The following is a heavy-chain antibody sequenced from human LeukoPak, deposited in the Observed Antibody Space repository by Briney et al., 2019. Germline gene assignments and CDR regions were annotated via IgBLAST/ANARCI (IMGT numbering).Heavy chain of an antibody. CDR3: ARDEDTSALSEY. J-gene: IGHJ4*02. D-gene: IGHD2/OR15-2a*01. Sequence: SGGSLRLSCAASGFTFSSYWMSWVRQAPGKGLEWVANIKQDGSEKYYVDSVKGRFTISRDNPKSTLYLHMDSLRAEDTAVYYCARDEDTSALSEYWGQGTLVTVSS. CDR2: IKQDGSEK. V-gene: IGHV3-7*03. CDR1: GFTFSSYW.